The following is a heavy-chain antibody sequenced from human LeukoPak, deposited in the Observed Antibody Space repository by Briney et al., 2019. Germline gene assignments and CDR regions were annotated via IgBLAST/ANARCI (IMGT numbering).Heavy chain of an antibody. Sequence: GGSLRLSCAASGFTFSSYWMHWVRQAPGKGLVWVSRIYSDGSSTTYADSVKGRFTISRDNAKNTLYLQMNGLRAEDTAVYYCARDPGIQLWYPLDYWGQGTLVTVSS. CDR1: GFTFSSYW. J-gene: IGHJ4*02. CDR2: IYSDGSST. D-gene: IGHD5-18*01. V-gene: IGHV3-74*01. CDR3: ARDPGIQLWYPLDY.